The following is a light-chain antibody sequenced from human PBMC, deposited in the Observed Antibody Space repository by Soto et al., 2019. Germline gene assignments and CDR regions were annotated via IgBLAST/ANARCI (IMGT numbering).Light chain of an antibody. CDR1: SSDIGGYNY. Sequence: ALTQPASVSGSPGQSITISCAGTSSDIGGYNYVSWYQQHPGKAPKVMIYEVSNRPSGVSNRFSGYKSGNTASLTISGLQAEDEADYYCSSYTSSSTLYVFGRGTKVTVL. J-gene: IGLJ1*01. CDR3: SSYTSSSTLYV. V-gene: IGLV2-14*01. CDR2: EVS.